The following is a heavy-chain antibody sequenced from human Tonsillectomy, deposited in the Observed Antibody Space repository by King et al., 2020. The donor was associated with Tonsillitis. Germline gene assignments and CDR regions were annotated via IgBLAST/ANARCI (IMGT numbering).Heavy chain of an antibody. Sequence: VQLVESGGGLVQPGGSLRLSCAASGFTFSSSSMNWVRQAPGKGLAWGANINPDGSEENYVESVKGRFTISIDNAKNSLYLQMNSLRAEDTAGFYCVRRGGSGWPFGSWGQGTLVTVSS. J-gene: IGHJ4*02. CDR2: INPDGSEE. CDR3: VRRGGSGWPFGS. CDR1: GFTFSSSS. D-gene: IGHD6-19*01. V-gene: IGHV3-7*01.